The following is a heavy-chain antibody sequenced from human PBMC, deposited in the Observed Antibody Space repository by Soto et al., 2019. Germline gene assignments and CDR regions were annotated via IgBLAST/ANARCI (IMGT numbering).Heavy chain of an antibody. D-gene: IGHD6-13*01. J-gene: IGHJ4*02. CDR3: ARVSSSWGLVNYFDX. CDR2: IYYSGST. V-gene: IGHV4-39*07. CDR1: GGSISSSSYY. Sequence: SETLXLTCTVSGGSISSSSYYWGWIRQPPGKGLEWIGSIYYSGSTYYNPSLKSRVTISVDTSKNQFSLKLSSVTAADTAVYYCARVSSSWGLVNYFDXWGQGTLVTVSS.